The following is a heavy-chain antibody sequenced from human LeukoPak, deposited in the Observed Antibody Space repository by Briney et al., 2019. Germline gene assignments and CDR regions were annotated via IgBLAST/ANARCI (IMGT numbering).Heavy chain of an antibody. V-gene: IGHV1-2*02. CDR2: INPNSGGT. CDR1: GYTFTDYY. CDR3: ARNYDFWSGPPDY. J-gene: IGHJ4*02. D-gene: IGHD3-3*01. Sequence: ASVKVSCKASGYTFTDYYMHWVRQAPGQGLEWMGWINPNSGGTNYAQHLQGRVTMTRDTYISTDYMELSRLRSDDTAVYDCARNYDFWSGPPDYWGQGTLVTVSS.